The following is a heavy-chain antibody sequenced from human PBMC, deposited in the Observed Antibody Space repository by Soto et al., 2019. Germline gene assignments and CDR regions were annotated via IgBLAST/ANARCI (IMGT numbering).Heavy chain of an antibody. CDR3: AKDVRYYDILTGYYEPSYYFDY. J-gene: IGHJ4*02. V-gene: IGHV3-23*01. CDR1: GFTFSSYA. Sequence: GGSLRLSCAASGFTFSSYAMSWVRQAPGKGLEWVSAISGSGGSTYYADSVKGRFTISRDNSKNTLYLQMNSLRAEDTAVYYCAKDVRYYDILTGYYEPSYYFDYWGQGTLVTVSS. D-gene: IGHD3-9*01. CDR2: ISGSGGST.